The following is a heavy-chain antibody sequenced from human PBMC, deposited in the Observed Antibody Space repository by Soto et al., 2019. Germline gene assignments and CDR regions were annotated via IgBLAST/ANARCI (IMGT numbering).Heavy chain of an antibody. CDR3: ARELSPPGEFFYDAFDV. CDR2: IKRDGTVT. D-gene: IGHD3-16*02. Sequence: EVQLVESGGGLVQPGESLRLSCAASGFTFSAFWMTWLRQAPGKGLEWVANIKRDGTVTHYGDSVEGRCTLSRDNAQNALLLQLNSLRPEDTAMYYCARELSPPGEFFYDAFDVWGQGTVVTVSS. V-gene: IGHV3-7*04. CDR1: GFTFSAFW. J-gene: IGHJ3*01.